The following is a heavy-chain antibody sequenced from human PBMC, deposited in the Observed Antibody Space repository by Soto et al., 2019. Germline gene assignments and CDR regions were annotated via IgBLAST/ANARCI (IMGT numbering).Heavy chain of an antibody. J-gene: IGHJ6*02. V-gene: IGHV3-48*03. Sequence: GGSLRLSCAASGFTFSSYEMNWVSQAPGKGLEWVSYISSSGSTIYYADSVKGRFTISRDNAKNSLYLQMNSLRAEDTAVYYCARGSPTVTPPYYYYGMDVWGQGTTVTVSS. CDR1: GFTFSSYE. CDR2: ISSSGSTI. CDR3: ARGSPTVTPPYYYYGMDV. D-gene: IGHD4-17*01.